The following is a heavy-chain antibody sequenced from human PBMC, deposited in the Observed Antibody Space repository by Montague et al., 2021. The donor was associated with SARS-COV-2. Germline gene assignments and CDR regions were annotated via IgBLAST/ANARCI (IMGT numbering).Heavy chain of an antibody. Sequence: SETLSLTCTVSGGSISSSSYYWGWIRQPPGKGLEWIGSIYYSGSTYYNPSLKSRVTISVDTSKNQFSLKLSSVTAADTAVDYCARRPIGYCSSTSCYADYYYGMDVWGQGTTVTVSS. CDR2: IYYSGST. J-gene: IGHJ6*02. D-gene: IGHD2-2*01. CDR1: GGSISSSSYY. CDR3: ARRPIGYCSSTSCYADYYYGMDV. V-gene: IGHV4-39*01.